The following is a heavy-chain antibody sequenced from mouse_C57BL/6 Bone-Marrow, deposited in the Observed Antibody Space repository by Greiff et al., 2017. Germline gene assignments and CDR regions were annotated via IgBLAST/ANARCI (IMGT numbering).Heavy chain of an antibody. CDR2: INPNNGGT. J-gene: IGHJ2*01. V-gene: IGHV1-26*01. CDR1: GYTFTDYY. CDR3: ARWGDEGY. D-gene: IGHD3-3*01. Sequence: EVQLQQSGPELVKPGASVKISCKASGYTFTDYYMNWVKQSHGKSLEWIGDINPNNGGTSYNQKFKGKATLTVDKSSSTAYMELRSLTSEDSAVYYCARWGDEGYWGQGTTLTVSS.